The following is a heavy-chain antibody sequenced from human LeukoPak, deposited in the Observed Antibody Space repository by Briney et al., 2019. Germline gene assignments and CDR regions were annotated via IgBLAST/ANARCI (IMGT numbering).Heavy chain of an antibody. D-gene: IGHD3-3*01. CDR2: ISYDGSNK. J-gene: IGHJ6*03. CDR3: ARADTIFSFYYYYYMDV. Sequence: PGGSLRLSCAASGFTFSSYAMHWVRQAPGKGLEWVAVISYDGSNKYYADSVKGRFTISRDNAKNSLYLQMNSLRAEDTAVYYCARADTIFSFYYYYYMDVWGKGTTVTVSS. CDR1: GFTFSSYA. V-gene: IGHV3-30*04.